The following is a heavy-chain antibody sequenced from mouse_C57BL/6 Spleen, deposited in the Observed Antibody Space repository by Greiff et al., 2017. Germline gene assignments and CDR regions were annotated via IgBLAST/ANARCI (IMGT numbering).Heavy chain of an antibody. CDR1: GYSFTGYF. CDR2: INPYNGDT. V-gene: IGHV1-20*01. CDR3: ARSFTTVVNYAMDY. Sequence: VQLKESGPELVKPGDSVKISCKASGYSFTGYFMNWVMQSHGKSLEWIGRINPYNGDTFYNQKFKGKATLTVDKSSSTAHMELRSLTSEDSAVYYCARSFTTVVNYAMDYWGQGTSVTVSS. J-gene: IGHJ4*01. D-gene: IGHD1-1*01.